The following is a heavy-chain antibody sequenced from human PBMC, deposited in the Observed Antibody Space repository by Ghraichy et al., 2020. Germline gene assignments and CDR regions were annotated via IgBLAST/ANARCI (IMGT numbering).Heavy chain of an antibody. D-gene: IGHD7-27*01. V-gene: IGHV3-74*01. CDR1: GFTFSSYW. J-gene: IGHJ6*03. CDR3: ARGGGESGERYYYYYYMDV. CDR2: INSDGSST. Sequence: GGSLRPSCAASGFTFSSYWMHWVRQAPGKGLVWVSCINSDGSSTSYADSVKGRFTISRDNAKNTLYLQMNSLRAEDTAVYYCARGGGESGERYYYYYYMDVWGKGTTVIVSS.